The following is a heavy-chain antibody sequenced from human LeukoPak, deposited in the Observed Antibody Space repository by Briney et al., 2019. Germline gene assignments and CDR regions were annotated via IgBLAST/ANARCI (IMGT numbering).Heavy chain of an antibody. CDR3: ARLEGKVAASNCFDP. D-gene: IGHD2-15*01. CDR1: GGSISSGGYY. J-gene: IGHJ5*02. Sequence: SETLSLTCTVSGGSISSGGYYWSWIRQPPGKGLEWIGYIYYSGSTNYNPSLKSRVTISVDTSKNQFSLKLSSVTAADTAVYYCARLEGKVAASNCFDPWGQGTLVTVSS. CDR2: IYYSGST. V-gene: IGHV4-61*08.